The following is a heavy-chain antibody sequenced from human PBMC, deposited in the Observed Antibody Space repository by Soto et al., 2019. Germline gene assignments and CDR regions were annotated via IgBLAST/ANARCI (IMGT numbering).Heavy chain of an antibody. CDR1: GGTFSSYA. CDR3: ARGDDTEQRWLQFSY. V-gene: IGHV1-69*06. CDR2: IIPIFGTA. Sequence: QVQLVQSGAEVKKPGSSVMVSCKASGGTFSSYAISWVRQAPGQGLEWMGGIIPIFGTANYAQKFQGRVTINADKSTSTAYMELSSLRSEDTAVYYCARGDDTEQRWLQFSYWGQGPLVTVSS. D-gene: IGHD5-12*01. J-gene: IGHJ4*02.